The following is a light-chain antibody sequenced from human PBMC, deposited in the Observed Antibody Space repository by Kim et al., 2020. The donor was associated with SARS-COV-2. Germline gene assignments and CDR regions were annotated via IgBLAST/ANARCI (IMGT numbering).Light chain of an antibody. V-gene: IGKV3-15*01. CDR2: AAS. Sequence: SASPGERATLSCRASQSVSSKLAWYQQKPGQAPRFLIYAASTRATGIPARFSGSGSGTEFTLTISSLQSEDFAVYYCQQYNNWPYTFGQGTKLEI. CDR1: QSVSSK. J-gene: IGKJ2*01. CDR3: QQYNNWPYT.